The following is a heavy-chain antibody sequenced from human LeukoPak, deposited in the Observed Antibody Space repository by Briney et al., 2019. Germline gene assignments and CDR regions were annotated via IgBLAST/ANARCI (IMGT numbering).Heavy chain of an antibody. V-gene: IGHV4-34*01. D-gene: IGHD3/OR15-3a*01. CDR2: ITHSGST. CDR3: ARRGLGRPDY. Sequence: SETLSLTCAVYGESFSGYYWSWIRQPPGKGLEWIGEITHSGSTNYNPSPRSRVTISVDTSKKQFSLNLSSVTAADTAVYYCARRGLGRPDYWGQGTLVSVSS. J-gene: IGHJ4*02. CDR1: GESFSGYY.